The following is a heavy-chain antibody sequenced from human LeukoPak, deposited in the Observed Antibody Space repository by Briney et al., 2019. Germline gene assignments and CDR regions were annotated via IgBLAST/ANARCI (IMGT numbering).Heavy chain of an antibody. Sequence: SETLSLTCTVSGGSISSYYWSWIRQPPGKGLEWIGYIYYSGSTNYNPALKSRVTISVDTSKNQFSLKLSSVTAADTAVYYCARGQQLVRYWGQGTLVTVSS. J-gene: IGHJ4*02. V-gene: IGHV4-59*01. CDR3: ARGQQLVRY. CDR1: GGSISSYY. CDR2: IYYSGST. D-gene: IGHD6-13*01.